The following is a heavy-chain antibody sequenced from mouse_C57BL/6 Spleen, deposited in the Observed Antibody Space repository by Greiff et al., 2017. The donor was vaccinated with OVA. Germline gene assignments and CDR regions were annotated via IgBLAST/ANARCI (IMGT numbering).Heavy chain of an antibody. D-gene: IGHD1-1*01. CDR1: GFSLSTFGMG. J-gene: IGHJ4*01. CDR3: ARIDYYGSSYAMDY. Sequence: QVTLKVSGPGILQPSQTLSLTCSFSGFSLSTFGMGVGWIRQPSGKGLEWLAHIWWDDDKYYNPALKRRLTIYKDTSKNQVFLKIANVDTADTATDYCARIDYYGSSYAMDYWGQGTSVTVSS. CDR2: IWWDDDK. V-gene: IGHV8-8*01.